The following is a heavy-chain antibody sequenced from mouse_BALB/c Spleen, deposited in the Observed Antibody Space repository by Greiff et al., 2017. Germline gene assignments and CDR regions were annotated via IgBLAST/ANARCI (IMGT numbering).Heavy chain of an antibody. V-gene: IGHV5-6-5*01. CDR2: ISSGGST. J-gene: IGHJ2*01. CDR3: ARGQKEEWDYFDY. CDR1: GFTFSSYA. Sequence: EVQLVESGGGLVKPGGSLKLSCAASGFTFSSYAMSWVRQTPEKRLEWVASISSGGSTYYPDSVKGRFTISRDNARNILYLQMSSLRSEDTAMYYCARGQKEEWDYFDYWGQGTTLTVSS.